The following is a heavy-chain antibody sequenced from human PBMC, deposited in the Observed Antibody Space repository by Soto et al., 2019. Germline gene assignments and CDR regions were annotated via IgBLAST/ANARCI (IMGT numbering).Heavy chain of an antibody. Sequence: QVQLVQSGAEVKKPGASVKVSCKASGYTFTAYYLHWVRQAPAQGLEWMGWINPNSGGTNYAQKFQGCVTIARETSISRAYMELSRLRSDDSAVYYCGRDRALRTGSDFDYWGQGPLVTVSS. V-gene: IGHV1-2*04. D-gene: IGHD1-26*01. CDR1: GYTFTAYY. J-gene: IGHJ4*02. CDR2: INPNSGGT. CDR3: GRDRALRTGSDFDY.